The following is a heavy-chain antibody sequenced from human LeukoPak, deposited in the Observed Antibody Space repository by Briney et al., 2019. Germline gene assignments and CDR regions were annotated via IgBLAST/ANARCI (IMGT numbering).Heavy chain of an antibody. D-gene: IGHD3-10*01. Sequence: ASETLSLTCTVSGGSMGSYYWSWIRQPPGKGLEWLGYIYYSGSTAYNPSLKSRVTISVDTSKNQFSLRLSSVTAADTAVYYCARGSSGSYQFDSWGQGTLVTVSS. CDR3: ARGSSGSYQFDS. V-gene: IGHV4-59*01. CDR1: GGSMGSYY. J-gene: IGHJ4*02. CDR2: IYYSGST.